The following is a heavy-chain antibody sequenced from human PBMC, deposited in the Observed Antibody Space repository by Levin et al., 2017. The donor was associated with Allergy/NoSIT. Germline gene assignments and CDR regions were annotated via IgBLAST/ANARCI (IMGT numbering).Heavy chain of an antibody. CDR3: ARGHHGRGYSDGYPELGWYFDL. Sequence: SETLSLTCAVYGGSFSGYYWSWIRQPPGKGLEWIGEINHSGSTNYNPSLKSRFTISVATSKNQFSLKLSSVTAADTAVYYCARGHHGRGYSDGYPELGWYFDLWGRGTLVTVSS. CDR2: INHSGST. J-gene: IGHJ2*01. D-gene: IGHD5-18*01. CDR1: GGSFSGYY. V-gene: IGHV4-34*01.